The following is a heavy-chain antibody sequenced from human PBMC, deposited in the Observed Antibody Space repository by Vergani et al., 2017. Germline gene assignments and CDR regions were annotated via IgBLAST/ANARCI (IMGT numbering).Heavy chain of an antibody. Sequence: QVQLVESGGGVVQPGRSLRLSCAASGLTFSSYAMHRVRQAPGKGLEWVAVISYDGSNKYYADSVKGRFTISSDNSKNTLYLQSNSLGAEDTAVYYCARSISARGALPDYYYYMDVWGKGTTVTVSS. CDR2: ISYDGSNK. CDR1: GLTFSSYA. CDR3: ARSISARGALPDYYYYMDV. J-gene: IGHJ6*03. D-gene: IGHD6-6*01. V-gene: IGHV3-30-3*01.